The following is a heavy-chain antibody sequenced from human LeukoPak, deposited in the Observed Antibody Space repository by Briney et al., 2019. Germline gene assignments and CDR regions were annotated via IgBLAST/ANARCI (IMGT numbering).Heavy chain of an antibody. V-gene: IGHV1-18*01. D-gene: IGHD2-2*01. CDR2: ISAYNGNT. Sequence: ASVKVSCKASGYTLTSYGISWVRQAPGQGLEWMGWISAYNGNTNYAQKLQGRVTITRDTSASTAYMELSSLRSEDTAVYYCARDSVPAAITVGDYWGQGTLVTVSS. CDR3: ARDSVPAAITVGDY. CDR1: GYTLTSYG. J-gene: IGHJ4*02.